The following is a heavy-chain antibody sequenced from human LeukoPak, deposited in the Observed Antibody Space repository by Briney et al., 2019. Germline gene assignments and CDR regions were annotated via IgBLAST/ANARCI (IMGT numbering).Heavy chain of an antibody. Sequence: SETLSLTCTVSGGSISSSTYNWGWIRQPPGKGLEWIGSIYYSGSTHYNPSLKSRVTISVDTSKNQFSLKLGSVTAADTAVYYCARLTKNDSGSFRFGKKKRGYMDVWGKGTTVTISS. D-gene: IGHD3-10*01. V-gene: IGHV4-39*01. J-gene: IGHJ6*03. CDR3: ARLTKNDSGSFRFGKKKRGYMDV. CDR1: GGSISSSTYN. CDR2: IYYSGST.